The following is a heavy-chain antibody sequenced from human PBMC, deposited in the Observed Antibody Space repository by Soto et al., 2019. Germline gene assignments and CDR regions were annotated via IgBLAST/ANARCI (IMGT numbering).Heavy chain of an antibody. J-gene: IGHJ4*02. CDR2: IIPIFGTA. V-gene: IGHV1-69*01. CDR3: ARPVEMATISRSYLFY. Sequence: QVQLVQSGAEVKKPGSSVKVSCKASGDTFSNYAINWVRQVPGQGLEWMGGIIPIFGTANYAQKFQGRVTITADESTSTAYLDLSSLRSEDTAVYYCARPVEMATISRSYLFYWGQGTLVTVSS. D-gene: IGHD5-12*01. CDR1: GDTFSNYA.